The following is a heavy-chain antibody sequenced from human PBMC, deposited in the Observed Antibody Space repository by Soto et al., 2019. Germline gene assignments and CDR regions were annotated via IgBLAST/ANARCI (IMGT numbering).Heavy chain of an antibody. J-gene: IGHJ6*02. CDR3: ARVGGGLASLGYYGMDV. CDR2: INPNSGGT. CDR1: GYTFIGYY. D-gene: IGHD3-10*01. V-gene: IGHV1-2*04. Sequence: QVQLVQSGAEVKKTGASVKVSCKASGYTFIGYYIHWVRQAPGQGLEWMGWINPNSGGTNYAQRFQGWVTMTRDRSIRTAYMELGRLKSDDTAVYYWARVGGGLASLGYYGMDVWGQGTTVTVSS.